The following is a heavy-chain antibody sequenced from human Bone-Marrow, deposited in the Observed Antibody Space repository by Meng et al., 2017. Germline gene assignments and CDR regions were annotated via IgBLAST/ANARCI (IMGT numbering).Heavy chain of an antibody. CDR1: GFTFRSAW. CDR2: IKSKTDGGTT. J-gene: IGHJ4*02. CDR3: ARDYYDSPGPFDY. Sequence: VQVVESGGGLVNPGWSLILSCAALGFTFRSAWKSWVRQAPGKGPEWVGRIKSKTDGGTTDYAAHVKGRFTISRDDSKNTLYLQMNSLRAEDTAIYFCARDYYDSPGPFDYWGQGTLVTVSS. V-gene: IGHV3-15*01. D-gene: IGHD3-22*01.